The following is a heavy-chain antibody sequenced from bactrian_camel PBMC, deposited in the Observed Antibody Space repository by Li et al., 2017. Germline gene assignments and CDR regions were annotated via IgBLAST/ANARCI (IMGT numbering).Heavy chain of an antibody. Sequence: VQLVESGGGSVQAGGSTRLSCVGSGYTSDSYCMGWFRQVSGKEREGVATIRSNGETAYADSVKGRFTISQDSARNKMYLQMNSLKPEDTAMYHCAAWGGSSCRLEDVGRYGYRGQGTQVTVS. CDR3: AAWGGSSCRLEDVGRYGY. J-gene: IGHJ4*01. CDR2: IRSNGET. D-gene: IGHD5*01. CDR1: GYTSDSYC. V-gene: IGHV3S55*01.